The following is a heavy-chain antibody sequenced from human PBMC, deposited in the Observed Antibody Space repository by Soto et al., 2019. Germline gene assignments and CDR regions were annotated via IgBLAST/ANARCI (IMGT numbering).Heavy chain of an antibody. Sequence: PGGSLRLSCSTSGFTFEDYAVHWVRQSSRKGLEWVSFISADGSDRYYADSVKGRFTISRDNTKGSFYLQMDRLRLEDTAIYYCAKAKFYFDSSPFDSWGQGTLVTVSS. CDR1: GFTFEDYA. J-gene: IGHJ4*02. CDR3: AKAKFYFDSSPFDS. V-gene: IGHV3-43D*04. CDR2: ISADGSDR. D-gene: IGHD1-26*01.